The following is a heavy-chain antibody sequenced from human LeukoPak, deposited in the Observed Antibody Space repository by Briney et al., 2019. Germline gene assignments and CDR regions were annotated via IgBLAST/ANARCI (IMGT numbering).Heavy chain of an antibody. D-gene: IGHD4-17*01. Sequence: GASVKVSCKASGYTFTSYDINWVRQATGQGLEWMGWMNPNSGNTGCAQKFQGRVTMTRNTSISTAYMELSSLRSEDTAVYYCARDTTVTDAFDIWGQGTMVTVSS. CDR1: GYTFTSYD. J-gene: IGHJ3*02. V-gene: IGHV1-8*01. CDR3: ARDTTVTDAFDI. CDR2: MNPNSGNT.